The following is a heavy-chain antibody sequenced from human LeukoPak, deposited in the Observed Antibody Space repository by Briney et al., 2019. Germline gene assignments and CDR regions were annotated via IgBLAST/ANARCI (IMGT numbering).Heavy chain of an antibody. CDR3: AREKLWGNSALDY. CDR1: GGSISSGGYY. J-gene: IGHJ4*02. Sequence: PSETLSLTCTVSGGSISSGGYYWSWIRQHPGKGLEWIGYFYYSGSTYYNPSLKSRVTISVDTSKNQFSLKLSSVTAADTAVYYCAREKLWGNSALDYWGQGTLVTVSS. V-gene: IGHV4-31*03. D-gene: IGHD4-23*01. CDR2: FYYSGST.